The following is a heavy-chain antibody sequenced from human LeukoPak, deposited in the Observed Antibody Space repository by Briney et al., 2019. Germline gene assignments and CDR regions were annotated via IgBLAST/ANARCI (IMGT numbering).Heavy chain of an antibody. CDR2: ISGSGGST. J-gene: IGHJ5*02. Sequence: PGGSLRLSCAASGFTFSNAWMSWVRQAPGKGLEWVSAISGSGGSTYYADSVKGRFTISRDNSKNTLYLQMNSLRGEDTAVYYCARDRDNGALYVGVADTWGQGTLVTV. CDR1: GFTFSNAW. V-gene: IGHV3-23*01. D-gene: IGHD2-8*01. CDR3: ARDRDNGALYVGVADT.